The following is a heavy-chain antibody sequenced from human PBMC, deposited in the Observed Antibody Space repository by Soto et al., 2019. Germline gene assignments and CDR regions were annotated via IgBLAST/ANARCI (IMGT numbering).Heavy chain of an antibody. Sequence: ASVKVSCKVSGYTLTELSMHWVRQAPGKGLEWMGGFDPEDGETIYAQKFQGRVTMTEDTSTDTAYMELSSLRSEDTAVYYCATSTLPAAATPPYYYYYGMDVWGQGTTVTVSS. J-gene: IGHJ6*02. CDR1: GYTLTELS. V-gene: IGHV1-24*01. CDR2: FDPEDGET. CDR3: ATSTLPAAATPPYYYYYGMDV. D-gene: IGHD2-2*01.